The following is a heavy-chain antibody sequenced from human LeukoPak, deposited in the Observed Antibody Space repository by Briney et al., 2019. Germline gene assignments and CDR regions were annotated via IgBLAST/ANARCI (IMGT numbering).Heavy chain of an antibody. J-gene: IGHJ4*02. CDR3: ATGYTSGTRIDY. D-gene: IGHD6-19*01. CDR1: GFTFSAFS. CDR2: ISSSSSDI. V-gene: IGHV3-21*01. Sequence: GGSLRLSCAASGFTFSAFSMSWVRQAPGKGLEWVSAISSSSSDIYYTDSVKGRFTISRDNANNFLYLQVSSLRAEDTAVYYCATGYTSGTRIDYWGQGTLVSVSS.